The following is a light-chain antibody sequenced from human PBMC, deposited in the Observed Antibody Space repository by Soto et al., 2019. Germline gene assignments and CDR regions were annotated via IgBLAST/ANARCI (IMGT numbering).Light chain of an antibody. CDR2: AAS. V-gene: IGKV1-39*01. J-gene: IGKJ1*01. CDR3: QQSYSTPRT. CDR1: QSIRRY. Sequence: DIQMTQSPSSLSASVGDRVTITCRASQSIRRYLNWYQLKPGQAPKLLIYAASSLQSGVPSRFSGSGSGTDFTLIISSLQPEDFATYFCQQSYSTPRTFGQGTEVEIK.